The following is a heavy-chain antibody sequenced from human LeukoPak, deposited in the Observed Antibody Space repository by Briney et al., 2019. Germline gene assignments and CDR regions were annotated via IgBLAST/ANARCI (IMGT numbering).Heavy chain of an antibody. Sequence: PRRSLRLSCAAYGFTFTNYAMTWVRQAPGKGLEWVSAISGSGNSTYYPDSVKGRFSISRDNSKNTLYLQISSLRAEDTAVYYCAKTLVGATSGPDYYFVSWGQGTLVTVSS. CDR1: GFTFTNYA. D-gene: IGHD1-26*01. CDR2: ISGSGNST. J-gene: IGHJ4*02. CDR3: AKTLVGATSGPDYYFVS. V-gene: IGHV3-23*01.